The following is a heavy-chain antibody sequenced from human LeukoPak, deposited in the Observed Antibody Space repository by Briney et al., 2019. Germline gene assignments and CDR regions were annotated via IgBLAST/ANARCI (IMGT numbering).Heavy chain of an antibody. D-gene: IGHD2/OR15-2a*01. J-gene: IGHJ6*03. Sequence: PGRSLRLSCAASGFPFSSYGMHWVRQAPGKGLEWVAVIWYGGTNKYYADSVKGRFTISRDDSKNTLYLQMNSLRAEDTAVYYCAKAFPGYYYMDVWGKGTTVTVPS. CDR1: GFPFSSYG. V-gene: IGHV3-30*18. CDR2: IWYGGTNK. CDR3: AKAFPGYYYMDV.